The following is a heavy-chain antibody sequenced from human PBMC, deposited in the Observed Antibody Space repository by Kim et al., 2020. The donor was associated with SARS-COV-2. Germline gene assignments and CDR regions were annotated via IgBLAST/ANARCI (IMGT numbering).Heavy chain of an antibody. CDR3: ASSIQLSFDY. V-gene: IGHV4-31*02. D-gene: IGHD5-18*01. J-gene: IGHJ4*02. CDR2: GRT. Sequence: GRTHYNPSLKRGVTISVDTSKNQSSLKLSSVTAADTAVYYCASSIQLSFDYWGQGTLVTVSS.